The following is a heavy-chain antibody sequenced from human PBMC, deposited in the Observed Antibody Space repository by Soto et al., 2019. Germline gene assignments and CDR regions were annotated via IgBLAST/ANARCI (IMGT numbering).Heavy chain of an antibody. D-gene: IGHD2-15*01. J-gene: IGHJ3*01. CDR1: GFFISSGNY. V-gene: IGHV4-38-2*01. Sequence: PAETLSLTCAVSGFFISSGNYWGWIRKPPGKGLEWIGSIFHGGNAYYNPSLKSRVTISVDMSKNKLSLKLNSVNAADTAVYYCARARLYDAFDVWGQGTVVTVSS. CDR3: ARARLYDAFDV. CDR2: IFHGGNA.